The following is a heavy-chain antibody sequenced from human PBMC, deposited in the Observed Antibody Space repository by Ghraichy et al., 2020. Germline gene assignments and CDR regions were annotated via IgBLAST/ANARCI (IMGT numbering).Heavy chain of an antibody. Sequence: ASVKVSCKASGYTFTSYGISWVRQAPGQGLEWMGWISAYNGNTNYAQKLQGRVTITTDTSTSTAYVELRSLRSDDTAVYYCARERERYYMGSGSHDAFDIWGQGTMVTVSS. D-gene: IGHD3-10*01. CDR1: GYTFTSYG. CDR2: ISAYNGNT. CDR3: ARERERYYMGSGSHDAFDI. J-gene: IGHJ3*02. V-gene: IGHV1-18*04.